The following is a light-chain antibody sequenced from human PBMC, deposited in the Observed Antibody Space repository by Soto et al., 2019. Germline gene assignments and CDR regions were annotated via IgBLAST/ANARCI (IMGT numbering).Light chain of an antibody. Sequence: QSALTQPASVSGSPGQSITISCTGTSSDVGGYNYVSWYQQHPGKAPELMIYEVSNRPSGVSNRFSGSKSGNTASLTISGLQAEDEADYYCSSYTRSSTSVFGGGTKLTVL. CDR2: EVS. CDR1: SSDVGGYNY. J-gene: IGLJ3*02. V-gene: IGLV2-14*01. CDR3: SSYTRSSTSV.